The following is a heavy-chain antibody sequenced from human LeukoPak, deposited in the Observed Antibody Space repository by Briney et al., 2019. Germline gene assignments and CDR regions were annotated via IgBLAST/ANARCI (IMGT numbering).Heavy chain of an antibody. J-gene: IGHJ4*02. CDR2: ISGSGGST. Sequence: GGSLRLSCAASGFTFSSYAMSWVRQAPGKGLEWVSAISGSGGSTYYADSVKGRFTISRDNSKNTLYLQMNSLRAEDTAVYYCAKVSRLLLWFGELDYWGQGTLDTVSS. CDR1: GFTFSSYA. V-gene: IGHV3-23*01. D-gene: IGHD3-10*01. CDR3: AKVSRLLLWFGELDY.